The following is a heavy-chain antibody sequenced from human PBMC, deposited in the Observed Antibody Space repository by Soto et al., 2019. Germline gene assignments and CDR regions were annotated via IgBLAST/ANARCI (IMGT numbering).Heavy chain of an antibody. D-gene: IGHD3-22*01. CDR2: ISGSGGST. CDR1: GFTFSSYA. Sequence: GGSLRLSCAASGFTFSSYAMSWVRQAPGKGLEWVSAISGSGGSTYYADSVKGRFTISRDNSKNTLYLQMNSLRAEDTAVYYCAKANYYDSSGYLTDYYYYGMDVWGQGTTVTVSS. CDR3: AKANYYDSSGYLTDYYYYGMDV. V-gene: IGHV3-23*01. J-gene: IGHJ6*02.